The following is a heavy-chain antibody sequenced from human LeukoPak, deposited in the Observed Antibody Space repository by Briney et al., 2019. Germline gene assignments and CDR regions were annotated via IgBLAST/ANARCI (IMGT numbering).Heavy chain of an antibody. V-gene: IGHV4-34*01. Sequence: TSETLSLTCAVYIESFSGYHWDWIRQIPGKGMEWIGEISESGTININPSLRRRVSLSVDTSKNQFSLDMRSMTAADTGVYYCARGQGVTLIKVGKNWFDPWSLGTPVIVAP. D-gene: IGHD3-22*01. CDR2: ISESGTI. J-gene: IGHJ5*02. CDR3: ARGQGVTLIKVGKNWFDP. CDR1: IESFSGYH.